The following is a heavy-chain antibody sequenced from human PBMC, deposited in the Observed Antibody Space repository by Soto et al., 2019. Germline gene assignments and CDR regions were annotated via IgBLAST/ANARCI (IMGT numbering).Heavy chain of an antibody. V-gene: IGHV4-4*02. CDR1: SGSISSSNW. CDR3: AGVAGVVTAGGYFDY. CDR2: IYHSGST. J-gene: IGHJ4*02. Sequence: QVQLQESGPGLVKPSGTLSLTCAVSSGSISSSNWWSWVRQPPGKGLEWIGEIYHSGSTNYNPALKSRVTISVDKSKNQFSLKLSSVTAADTAVYYCAGVAGVVTAGGYFDYWGQGTLVTVSS. D-gene: IGHD6-13*01.